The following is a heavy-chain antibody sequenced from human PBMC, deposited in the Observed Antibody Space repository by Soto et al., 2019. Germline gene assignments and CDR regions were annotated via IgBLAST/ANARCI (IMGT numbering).Heavy chain of an antibody. CDR3: TKDRQIIIIPSAIGYFDF. J-gene: IGHJ4*02. CDR2: ISYDGSNK. CDR1: GFTFSAYA. V-gene: IGHV3-30*18. D-gene: IGHD3-10*01. Sequence: QVQLVESGGGVVQPGRSLRLSCAASGFTFSAYAMHWVRQAPGKGLEWVAVISYDGSNKYYAVSVKDRFSISRDKDTLFLQMNSLRPEDTAVYFCTKDRQIIIIPSAIGYFDFWGQGSLVTVSS.